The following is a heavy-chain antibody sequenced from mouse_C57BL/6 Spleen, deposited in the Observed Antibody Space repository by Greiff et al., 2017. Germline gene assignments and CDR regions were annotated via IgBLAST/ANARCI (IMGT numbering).Heavy chain of an antibody. CDR3: ARVTGSYWYFDD. CDR1: GYSITRGYY. D-gene: IGHD2-1*01. J-gene: IGHJ1*03. Sequence: EVKLMESGPGLVKPSQSLSLTCSVTGYSITRGYYWNWIRQFPGNKLEWMGYISYDGSNNYNPSLKNRISITRDTSKNQFFLKLNSVTTEDTATYYCARVTGSYWYFDDWGKGTTVTVSS. V-gene: IGHV3-6*01. CDR2: ISYDGSN.